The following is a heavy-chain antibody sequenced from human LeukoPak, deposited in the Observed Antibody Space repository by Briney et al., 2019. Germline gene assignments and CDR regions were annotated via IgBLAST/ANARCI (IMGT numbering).Heavy chain of an antibody. D-gene: IGHD2-15*01. CDR3: VTDPVGYCSSDGCYSVDY. CDR2: IIPIFGTA. Sequence: ASVKVSCKASGGTFSSYAISWVRQAPGQGLEWMGGIIPIFGTANYAQKFQGRVTMTEDTSTDTAYMELRSLRSEDTAVYYCVTDPVGYCSSDGCYSVDYWGQGTLVTVSS. CDR1: GGTFSSYA. J-gene: IGHJ4*02. V-gene: IGHV1-69*06.